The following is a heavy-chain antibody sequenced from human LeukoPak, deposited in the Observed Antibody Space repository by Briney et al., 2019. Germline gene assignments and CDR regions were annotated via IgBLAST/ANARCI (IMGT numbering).Heavy chain of an antibody. V-gene: IGHV3-7*01. CDR3: ARWGRSSSWTLQTNYYYYMDV. J-gene: IGHJ6*03. Sequence: PGGSLRLSCAASGFTFSSYWMSWVRQAPGKGLEWVANIKQDGSEKYYVDSVKGRFTISRDNAKNSLYLQMNSLRAEDAAVYYCARWGRSSSWTLQTNYYYYMDVWGKGTTVTVSS. D-gene: IGHD6-13*01. CDR2: IKQDGSEK. CDR1: GFTFSSYW.